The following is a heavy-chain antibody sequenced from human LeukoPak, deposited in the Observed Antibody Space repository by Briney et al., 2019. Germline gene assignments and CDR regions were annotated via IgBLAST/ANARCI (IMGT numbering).Heavy chain of an antibody. CDR3: ARGAANVDYYMDV. J-gene: IGHJ6*03. Sequence: QPSETLSLTCTVSGGSISSSSYYWGWIRQPPGKGLEWIGSIYYSGSTYYNPSLKSRVTISVDTSKNQFSLKLSSVTAADTAVYYCARGAANVDYYMDVWGKGTTVTVSS. V-gene: IGHV4-39*07. CDR2: IYYSGST. CDR1: GGSISSSSYY. D-gene: IGHD2-21*01.